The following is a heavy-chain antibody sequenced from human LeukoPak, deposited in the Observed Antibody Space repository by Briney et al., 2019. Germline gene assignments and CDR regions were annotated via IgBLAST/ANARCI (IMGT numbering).Heavy chain of an antibody. V-gene: IGHV3-48*01. J-gene: IGHJ3*02. D-gene: IGHD6-13*01. Sequence: PGGSLRLSCAASGFTFSSYSMNWVRQALGKGLEWVSYISSSSSTIYYADSVKGRFTISRDNAKNSLYLQMNSLRAEDTAVYYCARDTRYSSRRPIWGQGTMVTVSS. CDR1: GFTFSSYS. CDR2: ISSSSSTI. CDR3: ARDTRYSSRRPI.